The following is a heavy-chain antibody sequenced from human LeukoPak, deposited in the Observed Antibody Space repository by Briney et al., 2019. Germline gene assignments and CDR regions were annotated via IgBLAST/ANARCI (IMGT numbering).Heavy chain of an antibody. J-gene: IGHJ4*02. V-gene: IGHV1-24*01. Sequence: ASVNVSCKVSGYTLTELSMHWVRQAPGKGLEWMGGFDPEDGETIYAQKFQGRVTMTEDTSTDTAYMELSSLRSEDTAVYYCATPLTGTTSEPRYYFDYWGQGTLVTVSS. CDR1: GYTLTELS. CDR2: FDPEDGET. D-gene: IGHD1-20*01. CDR3: ATPLTGTTSEPRYYFDY.